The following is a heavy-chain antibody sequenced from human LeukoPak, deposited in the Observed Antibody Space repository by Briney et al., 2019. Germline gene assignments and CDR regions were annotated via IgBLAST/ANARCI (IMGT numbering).Heavy chain of an antibody. Sequence: GGSLRLSCAASGFTFSSYAMSWVRQAPGKGREWVSAIIGSGGSTYYADSVKGRFTISRDNSKNTLYLQMNSLRAEDTAVYYCAKAQWDYVWGSYGMDVWGQGTTVTVSS. CDR3: AKAQWDYVWGSYGMDV. V-gene: IGHV3-23*01. D-gene: IGHD3-16*01. J-gene: IGHJ6*02. CDR2: IIGSGGST. CDR1: GFTFSSYA.